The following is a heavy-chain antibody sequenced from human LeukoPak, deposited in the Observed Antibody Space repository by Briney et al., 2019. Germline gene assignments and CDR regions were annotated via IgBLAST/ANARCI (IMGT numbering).Heavy chain of an antibody. V-gene: IGHV4-30-4*01. D-gene: IGHD5-12*01. CDR1: GGSISSGDYY. CDR3: ARRRRGYSGYLDY. Sequence: SETLSLTCTVSGGSISSGDYYWSWIRRPPGKGLEWIGYIYYSGSTYYNPSLKSRVTISVDTSKNQFSLKLSSVTAADTAVYYCARRRRGYSGYLDYWGQGTLVIVSS. CDR2: IYYSGST. J-gene: IGHJ4*02.